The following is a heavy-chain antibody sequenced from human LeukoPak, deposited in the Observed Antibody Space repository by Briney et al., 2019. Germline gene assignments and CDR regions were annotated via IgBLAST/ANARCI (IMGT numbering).Heavy chain of an antibody. Sequence: GGSLRLSCAASGFTFSSYSMNWVRQAPGKGLEWVSSISSSSSYIYYADSVKGRFTISRDNAKNSLYLQMNSLRAEDTAVYYCAREWAGRTEYYDCVWGELSGVPTGYYFDYWGQGTLVTVSS. J-gene: IGHJ4*02. CDR3: AREWAGRTEYYDCVWGELSGVPTGYYFDY. V-gene: IGHV3-21*01. D-gene: IGHD3-16*02. CDR2: ISSSSSYI. CDR1: GFTFSSYS.